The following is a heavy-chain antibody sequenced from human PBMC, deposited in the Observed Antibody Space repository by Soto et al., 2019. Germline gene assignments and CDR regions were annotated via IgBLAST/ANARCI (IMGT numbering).Heavy chain of an antibody. CDR1: GGSISSGGYS. V-gene: IGHV4-30-2*01. J-gene: IGHJ4*02. CDR3: ARVTDR. CDR2: IYHSGST. Sequence: SETLSLTCAVSGGSISSGGYSWSWIRQPPGKGLEWIGYIYHSGSTYYNPSLKSRVTISVDRSKNQFSLKLSSVTAADTAVYYRARVTDRRGQGTLVTVYS.